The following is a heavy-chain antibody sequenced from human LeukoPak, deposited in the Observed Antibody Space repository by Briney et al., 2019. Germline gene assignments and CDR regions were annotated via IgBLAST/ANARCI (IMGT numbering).Heavy chain of an antibody. CDR1: GYTFTSYY. CDR3: ARDIYCSSTSCYDLSSIDY. CDR2: INPSGGST. V-gene: IGHV1-46*03. D-gene: IGHD2-2*01. Sequence: ASVKVSCKASGYTFTSYYMHWVRRAPGQGLEWMGIINPSGGSTSYAQKFQGRVTMTRDTSTSTVYMELSSLRSEDTAVYYCARDIYCSSTSCYDLSSIDYWGQGTLVTVSS. J-gene: IGHJ4*02.